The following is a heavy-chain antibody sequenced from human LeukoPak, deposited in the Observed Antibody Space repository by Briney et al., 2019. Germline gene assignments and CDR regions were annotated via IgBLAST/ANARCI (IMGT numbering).Heavy chain of an antibody. D-gene: IGHD5-24*01. CDR1: GGSIGSNNYY. Sequence: SETLSLTCSVSGGSIGSNNYYWAWIRQPPGKGLEWIATMHYSGTTFYNMSLKSRVTISVDTSKNQFSLKLSSVTAADTGVYYCASRVEMATTRDYWGQGTLVTVSS. CDR3: ASRVEMATTRDY. V-gene: IGHV4-39*07. CDR2: MHYSGTT. J-gene: IGHJ4*02.